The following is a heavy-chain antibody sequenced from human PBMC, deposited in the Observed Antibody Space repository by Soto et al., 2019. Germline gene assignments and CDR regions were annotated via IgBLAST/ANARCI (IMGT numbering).Heavy chain of an antibody. CDR3: AEFYSSSQVDAFDI. CDR1: GYTFTSYD. Sequence: ASVKVSCKASGYTFTSYDINWVRQATGQGLEWMGWMNPNSGNTGYAQKFQGRVTMTRNTSISTAYMELSSLRSEDTAVYYCAEFYSSSQVDAFDIWGQGTMVTVSS. J-gene: IGHJ3*02. CDR2: MNPNSGNT. D-gene: IGHD6-13*01. V-gene: IGHV1-8*01.